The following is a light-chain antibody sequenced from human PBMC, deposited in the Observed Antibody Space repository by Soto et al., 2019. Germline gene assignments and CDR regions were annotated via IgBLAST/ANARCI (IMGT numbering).Light chain of an antibody. CDR3: QQRSNWPPFT. J-gene: IGKJ3*01. CDR1: QSVSSD. CDR2: DAS. V-gene: IGKV3-11*01. Sequence: EIVLTQSPATLSLSPGERATLSCRASQSVSSDLAWYHQKPGQAPRLLIYDASNRATGIPARFSGSGSGTDVTLTISSLEPEDFAVYYCQQRSNWPPFTFGPGTKVDIK.